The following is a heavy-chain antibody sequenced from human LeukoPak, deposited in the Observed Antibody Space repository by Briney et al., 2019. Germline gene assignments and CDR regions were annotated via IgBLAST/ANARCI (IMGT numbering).Heavy chain of an antibody. V-gene: IGHV1-46*01. CDR3: ARGGVVSHYFDY. CDR2: INPSGGST. D-gene: IGHD2-21*01. Sequence: ASVKVSCKASGYTFTSYYMHWVRQAPGQGLEWMGIINPSGGSTNYAQKLQGRVTMTRDMSTSTVYMEMSSLRSEDTAVYYCARGGVVSHYFDYWGQGTLVTVSS. CDR1: GYTFTSYY. J-gene: IGHJ4*02.